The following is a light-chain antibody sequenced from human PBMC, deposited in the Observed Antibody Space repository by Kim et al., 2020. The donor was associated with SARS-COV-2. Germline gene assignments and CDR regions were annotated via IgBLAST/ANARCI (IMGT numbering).Light chain of an antibody. CDR1: QSISSW. CDR3: QQYNSYSRT. J-gene: IGKJ2*01. Sequence: ASVGDRVTITCRASQSISSWLAWYQQKPGKAPKLLIHRTSNLESGVPSRFSGSGSGTEFTLTISSLQPDDFATYYCQQYNSYSRTFGQGTKLEI. V-gene: IGKV1-5*03. CDR2: RTS.